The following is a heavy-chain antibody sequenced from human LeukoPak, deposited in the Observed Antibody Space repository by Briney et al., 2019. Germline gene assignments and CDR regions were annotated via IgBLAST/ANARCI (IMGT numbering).Heavy chain of an antibody. Sequence: SETLSLTCAVSGASVSGSNYYWGWIRQPPGKGLEWIGNIYSSGSTYYNASLQSRVTISIDTSKNQFPLRRNSVTAADTAMYYCAKSGGYGLIDYWGQGTRVTVSS. CDR1: GASVSGSNYY. V-gene: IGHV4-39*06. D-gene: IGHD1-26*01. CDR3: AKSGGYGLIDY. CDR2: IYSSGST. J-gene: IGHJ4*02.